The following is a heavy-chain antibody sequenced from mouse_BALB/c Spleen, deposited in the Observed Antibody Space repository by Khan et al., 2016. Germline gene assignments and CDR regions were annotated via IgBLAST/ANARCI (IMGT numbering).Heavy chain of an antibody. CDR1: GFTFSDYY. V-gene: IGHV5-12*02. D-gene: IGHD2-3*01. Sequence: EVELVESGGGLVQPGGSLKLSCATSGFTFSDYYMYWVRQTPEKRLEWVAYISNGGGSTYYPDTVKGRFTISRDNAKNTLYLQMSRLKAEDTAMYYCARQGDCYYLAWFAYWGQGTLVTVSA. J-gene: IGHJ3*01. CDR3: ARQGDCYYLAWFAY. CDR2: ISNGGGST.